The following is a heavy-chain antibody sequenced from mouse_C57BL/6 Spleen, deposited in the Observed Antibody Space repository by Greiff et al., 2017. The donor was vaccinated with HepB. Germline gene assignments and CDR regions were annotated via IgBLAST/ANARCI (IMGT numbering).Heavy chain of an antibody. CDR2: INPYDGDT. V-gene: IGHV1-18*01. J-gene: IGHJ2*01. D-gene: IGHD2-10*01. Sequence: VQLQQSGPELVKPGASVKISCKASGYTFTNYYMDWVKQRPGKGLEWIGDINPYDGDTNYNQKFKGKATLTVDKSSSTAYMQLSSLTSEDTAVYYCARGACYGCYVALDYWGQGTTVTVSS. CDR1: GYTFTNYY. CDR3: ARGACYGCYVALDY.